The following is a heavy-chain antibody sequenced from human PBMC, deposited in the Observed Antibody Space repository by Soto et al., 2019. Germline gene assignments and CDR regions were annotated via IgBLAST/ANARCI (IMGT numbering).Heavy chain of an antibody. V-gene: IGHV3-33*01. J-gene: IGHJ4*02. CDR2: IWYDGSNK. CDR1: GFTFSSYG. Sequence: QVQLVESGGGVVQPGRSLRLSCAASGFTFSSYGMHWVRQAPGKGLEWVAVIWYDGSNKYYADYVKGRFTISRDNSKNTLYLQMNSLRAEDTAVYYCARTPKSSPYYFDYWGQGTLVTVSS. CDR3: ARTPKSSPYYFDY.